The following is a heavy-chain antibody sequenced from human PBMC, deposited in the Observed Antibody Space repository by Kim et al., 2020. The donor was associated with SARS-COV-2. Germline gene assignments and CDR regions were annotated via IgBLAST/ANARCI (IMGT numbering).Heavy chain of an antibody. J-gene: IGHJ3*02. CDR3: ARVGGANAFDI. D-gene: IGHD3-10*01. Sequence: ANYAQKFQGRVTITADESTSTAYMELSSLRSEDTAVYYCARVGGANAFDIWGQGTMVTVSS. V-gene: IGHV1-69*01. CDR2: A.